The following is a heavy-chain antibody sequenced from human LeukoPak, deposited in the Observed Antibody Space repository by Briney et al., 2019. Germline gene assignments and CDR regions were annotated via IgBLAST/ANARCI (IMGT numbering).Heavy chain of an antibody. CDR3: ARLYKTGEGRYYFDY. V-gene: IGHV4-34*01. D-gene: IGHD7-27*01. CDR1: GGSFSGYY. J-gene: IGHJ4*02. CDR2: ISYSGST. Sequence: SETLSLTCAVYGGSFSGYYWSWIRQPPGKGLESIGSISYSGSTYYNPSLKSRVTISVDTSKNQFSPKLSSLTAADTAVYYCARLYKTGEGRYYFDYWGQGTLVTVSS.